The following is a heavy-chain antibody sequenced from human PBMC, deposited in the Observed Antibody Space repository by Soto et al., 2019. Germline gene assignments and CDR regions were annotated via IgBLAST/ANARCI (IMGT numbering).Heavy chain of an antibody. Sequence: GGSLRLSCAASGFSFSDSYMSWIRQAPGNGLEWVSYISRGGSVIYYADSVKGRFTISRDDAKNSLYLQMNSLRAEDTAIYYCASDSHAVDLGYWGQGTLVTVSS. CDR2: ISRGGSVI. D-gene: IGHD3-10*01. V-gene: IGHV3-11*01. CDR3: ASDSHAVDLGY. J-gene: IGHJ4*02. CDR1: GFSFSDSY.